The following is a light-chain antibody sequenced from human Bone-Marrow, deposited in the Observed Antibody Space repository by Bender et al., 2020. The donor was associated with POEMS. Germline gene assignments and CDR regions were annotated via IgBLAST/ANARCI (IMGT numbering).Light chain of an antibody. CDR3: QVWIINNDQPV. V-gene: IGLV3-21*02. CDR1: NVGSYS. Sequence: SYVLTQPPSLSVAPGQTARITCGGNNVGSYSVHWYQQKPGQAPVLVVYDDSDRTSGIPERFSGANSGNTATLTISRVEAGDEAAYYCQVWIINNDQPVFGGGTKLIVL. CDR2: DDS. J-gene: IGLJ3*02.